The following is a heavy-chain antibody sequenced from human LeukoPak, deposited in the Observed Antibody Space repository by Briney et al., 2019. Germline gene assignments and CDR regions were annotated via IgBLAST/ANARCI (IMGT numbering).Heavy chain of an antibody. CDR1: GYPLTELS. V-gene: IGHV1-24*01. CDR2: FDPEDGET. CDR3: ATLSGDRVGATPGDY. J-gene: IGHJ4*02. Sequence: ASEKVSCKVSGYPLTELSMHWVRQARGKGLEWMGGFDPEDGETIYAQKFQGRVTMTEDTSTDTAYMELSSLRSEDTAVYYCATLSGDRVGATPGDYWGQGTLVTVSS. D-gene: IGHD1-26*01.